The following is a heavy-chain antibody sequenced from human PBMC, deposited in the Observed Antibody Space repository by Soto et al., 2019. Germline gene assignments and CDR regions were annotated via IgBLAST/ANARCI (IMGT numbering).Heavy chain of an antibody. J-gene: IGHJ6*02. D-gene: IGHD2-8*01. CDR3: ARDEVVLMVSARRGYGMDV. Sequence: QVQLVQSGAEGKKPGASVKVSCKASGYTFTSYGIRWVRQAHGHGLEWMGGISAYNGNTNYAQKLQDRVTMTTDTATSTAYMELRSRRSDDADVYYCARDEVVLMVSARRGYGMDVWGQGTTVTVSS. CDR2: ISAYNGNT. V-gene: IGHV1-18*01. CDR1: GYTFTSYG.